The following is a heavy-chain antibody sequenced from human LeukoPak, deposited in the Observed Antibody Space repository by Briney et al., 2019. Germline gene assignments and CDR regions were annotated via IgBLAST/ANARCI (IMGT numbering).Heavy chain of an antibody. CDR1: GYTFTGYY. D-gene: IGHD1-26*01. J-gene: IGHJ4*02. CDR2: INPNSGGT. V-gene: IGHV1-2*02. CDR3: ARDHEVGGTFYFDY. Sequence: VASVKVSCKASGYTFTGYYMHWVRQAPGQGLEWMGWINPNSGGTNYAQKFQGRVTMTRDTSISTAYMELSRLRSEDTAVYYCARDHEVGGTFYFDYWGQGTLVTVSS.